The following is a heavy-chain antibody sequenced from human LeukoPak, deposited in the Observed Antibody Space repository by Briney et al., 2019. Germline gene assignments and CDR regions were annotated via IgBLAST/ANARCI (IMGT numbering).Heavy chain of an antibody. D-gene: IGHD5-24*01. J-gene: IGHJ4*02. CDR3: ARGSRTIELGDDY. Sequence: GGSLRLSCAASGFTFSDSYMSWIRQAPGKGLEWVSYISSSSSDTNYADSVKGRCTISRDNAKNSLYLQMNSLRAEDTAVYYCARGSRTIELGDDYWGQGTLVTVSS. V-gene: IGHV3-11*06. CDR1: GFTFSDSY. CDR2: ISSSSSDT.